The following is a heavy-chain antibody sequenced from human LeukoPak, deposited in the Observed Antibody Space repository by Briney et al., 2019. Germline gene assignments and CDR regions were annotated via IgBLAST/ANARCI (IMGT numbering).Heavy chain of an antibody. CDR3: AREGSGPGAFDI. CDR2: ISGSGGST. J-gene: IGHJ3*02. CDR1: GFTFSSYA. D-gene: IGHD6-25*01. V-gene: IGHV3-23*01. Sequence: GESLRLSCAASGFTFSSYAMSWVRQAPGKGLEWVSAISGSGGSTYYADSVKGRFTISRDNSKNTLYLQMNSLRAEDTAVYYCAREGSGPGAFDIWGQGTMVTVSS.